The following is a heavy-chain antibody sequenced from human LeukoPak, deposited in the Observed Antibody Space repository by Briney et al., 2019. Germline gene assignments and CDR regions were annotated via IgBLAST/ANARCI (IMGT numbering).Heavy chain of an antibody. J-gene: IGHJ3*02. Sequence: SETLSLTCAVYGGSFSGYYWSWIRQPPGKGLEWIGEINHSGSTNYNPSLKSRVTISVDTSKNQFSLKLSSVTAADTAVYYCARVVGAPLDAFDIWGQGTMVTVSS. V-gene: IGHV4-34*01. CDR2: INHSGST. CDR3: ARVVGAPLDAFDI. D-gene: IGHD1-26*01. CDR1: GGSFSGYY.